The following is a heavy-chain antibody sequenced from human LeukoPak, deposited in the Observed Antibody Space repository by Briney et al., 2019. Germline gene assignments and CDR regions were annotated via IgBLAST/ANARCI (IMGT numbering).Heavy chain of an antibody. J-gene: IGHJ4*02. V-gene: IGHV4-34*01. D-gene: IGHD2-2*01. Sequence: SETLSLTCAVYGGSFSDYCWSWIRQPPGKGLEWIGEINHSGSTNYNPSLKSRVTISVDTSKNQFSLKLSSVTAADTAVYYCAKSNEKMQLLAWGQGTLVTVSS. CDR1: GGSFSDYC. CDR3: AKSNEKMQLLA. CDR2: INHSGST.